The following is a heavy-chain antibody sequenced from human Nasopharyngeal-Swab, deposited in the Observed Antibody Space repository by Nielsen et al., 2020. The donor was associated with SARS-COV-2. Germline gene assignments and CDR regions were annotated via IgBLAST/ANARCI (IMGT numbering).Heavy chain of an antibody. J-gene: IGHJ4*02. V-gene: IGHV3-7*01. CDR1: GFTFSNYW. D-gene: IGHD6-19*01. Sequence: GGSLRLSCAASGFTFSNYWMGWVRQAPGKGLEWVANLNQDGSDKYYVDSVKGRFTIPRDNAKNSLYLQMNSLRVEDTAVYYCARPRSGWYVYWGQGTLVTVSS. CDR2: LNQDGSDK. CDR3: ARPRSGWYVY.